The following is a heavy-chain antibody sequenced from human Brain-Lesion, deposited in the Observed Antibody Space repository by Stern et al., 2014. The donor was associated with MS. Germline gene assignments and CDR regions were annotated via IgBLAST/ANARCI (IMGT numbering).Heavy chain of an antibody. D-gene: IGHD1-14*01. CDR3: ARDITGSSAYFAY. CDR2: ISWNSGTI. Sequence: EVQLVESGGDLVQPGRSLRLSCAAFGFTFDDYAMHWVRQAPGKGLEWVAGISWNSGTIGYADSVKGRFTTSRDNAYSSLYLQMNSLRPEDTALYYCARDITGSSAYFAYWGQGPLVTVSS. J-gene: IGHJ4*02. V-gene: IGHV3-9*01. CDR1: GFTFDDYA.